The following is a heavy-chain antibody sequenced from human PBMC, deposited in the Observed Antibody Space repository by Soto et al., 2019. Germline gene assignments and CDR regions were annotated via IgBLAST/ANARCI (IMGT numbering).Heavy chain of an antibody. Sequence: LGESLKISCKGSGYSFTNYWIGWVRQMPGKGLEWMGIIYPGDSDTRYSPSFQGQVIISVDQSISTAYLQWSSLQASDTAMYYCARQDYNYAYFDFWGQGTLVTVYS. CDR3: ARQDYNYAYFDF. D-gene: IGHD5-18*01. CDR2: IYPGDSDT. CDR1: GYSFTNYW. J-gene: IGHJ4*02. V-gene: IGHV5-51*01.